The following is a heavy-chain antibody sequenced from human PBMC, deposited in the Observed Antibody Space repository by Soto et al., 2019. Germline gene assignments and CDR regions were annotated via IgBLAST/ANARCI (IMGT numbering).Heavy chain of an antibody. CDR1: GFTFSDHA. CDR2: ISGGGSGA. V-gene: IGHV3-23*01. CDR3: AIDLWWYTH. D-gene: IGHD2-15*01. J-gene: IGHJ4*02. Sequence: EVQLLESGGGLVQPGGSLRLSCTASGFTFSDHAMTWVRQAPGKGLEWLSGISGGGSGAYYADSVKGRFTVSRANSNNTLLLQMDSVRVEDTAVDYCAIDLWWYTHWGQGTLVTVSS.